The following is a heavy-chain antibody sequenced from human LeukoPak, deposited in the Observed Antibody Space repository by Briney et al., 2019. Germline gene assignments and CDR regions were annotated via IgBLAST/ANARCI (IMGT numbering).Heavy chain of an antibody. J-gene: IGHJ4*02. V-gene: IGHV4-38-2*02. Sequence: PSETLSLTCTVSGYSISNGHYWGWIRQPPGKGLEWIGSISHTGSSYYNPSLKSRVTISVDTSKNQFSLRLSSVTAADTAVYYCARDGSLGRPFDYWGQGTPVTVSS. CDR3: ARDGSLGRPFDY. CDR1: GYSISNGHY. CDR2: ISHTGSS.